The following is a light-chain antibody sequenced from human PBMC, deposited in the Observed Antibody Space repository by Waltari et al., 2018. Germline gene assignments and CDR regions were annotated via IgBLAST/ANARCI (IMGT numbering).Light chain of an antibody. CDR3: QSFDTSLSDGVV. CDR1: SSNIGAGHE. Sequence: QSILTQPPSVSGAPGQRVTISCTGSSSNIGAGHEVHWSQDFPGRGSKLLIYGNNHRPSGVPDRFSGSKSGTSASLTITGLQAEDEADYYCQSFDTSLSDGVVFGGGTKV. V-gene: IGLV1-40*02. J-gene: IGLJ2*01. CDR2: GNN.